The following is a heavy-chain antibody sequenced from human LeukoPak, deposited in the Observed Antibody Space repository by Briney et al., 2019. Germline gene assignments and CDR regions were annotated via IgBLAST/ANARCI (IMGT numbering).Heavy chain of an antibody. CDR2: IYYSGST. CDR1: GGSVSDYY. D-gene: IGHD6-13*01. V-gene: IGHV4-59*02. CDR3: ARGRWGSSLDY. Sequence: KASETLSLTCTVSGGSVSDYYWSWIRQSPGKGLEWIGYIYYSGSTNYNPSLKSRVTISVDTSKNQFSLKLSSVTAADTAVYYCARGRWGSSLDYWGQGTLVTVSS. J-gene: IGHJ4*02.